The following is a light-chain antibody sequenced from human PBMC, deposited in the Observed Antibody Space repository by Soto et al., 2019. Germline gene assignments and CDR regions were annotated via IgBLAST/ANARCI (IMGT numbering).Light chain of an antibody. V-gene: IGLV1-40*01. CDR2: ANN. CDR1: NSDIGPGYD. Sequence: QSVLTQPPSVSGAPGRRVTISCTGGNSDIGPGYDVHWYQQLPGTAPKLVIYANNNRPSGVPDRFSASKSGTSASLAITGLQADDEADYYCQSYDSSLRGVFGTGTKLTVL. CDR3: QSYDSSLRGV. J-gene: IGLJ1*01.